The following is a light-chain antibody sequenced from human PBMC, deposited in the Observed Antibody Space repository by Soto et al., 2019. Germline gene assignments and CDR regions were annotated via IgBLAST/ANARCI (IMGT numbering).Light chain of an antibody. CDR3: QQYERWWT. V-gene: IGKV3D-15*01. CDR1: QSVRSN. CDR2: GAS. J-gene: IGKJ1*01. Sequence: EIPVTQSPATLSVSPGERATLSCRASQSVRSNLAWYQQKPGQAPRXVIYGASTRASGVPARFSGSGSGTEFTLTISSVQSEDFAVDYCQQYERWWTFGQGTQVDIK.